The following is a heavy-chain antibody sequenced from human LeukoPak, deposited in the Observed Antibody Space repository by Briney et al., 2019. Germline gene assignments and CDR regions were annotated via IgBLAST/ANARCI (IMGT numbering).Heavy chain of an antibody. J-gene: IGHJ6*02. CDR1: GGTFSSYA. V-gene: IGHV1-69*04. Sequence: SVKVSCKASGGTFSSYAISWVRQAPGQGLEWMGRIIPILGIANYAQKFQGRVTITADKSTSTAYMELSSLRSEDTAVYYCARETGYSSTPYYYYGMDVWGQGTTVTVSS. CDR2: IIPILGIA. CDR3: ARETGYSSTPYYYYGMDV. D-gene: IGHD6-13*01.